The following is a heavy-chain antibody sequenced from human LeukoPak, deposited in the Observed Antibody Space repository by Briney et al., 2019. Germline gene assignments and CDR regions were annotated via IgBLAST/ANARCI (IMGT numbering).Heavy chain of an antibody. CDR3: ARRHWGPIDY. Sequence: SETLSLTCTVSGGSINRHYWSWIRQAPGKGLEWIGHISYRGSTNYNPSLESRVTISVDTSKNQFSLKLSSVTAADTAVYYCARRHWGPIDYWGQGTLVTVSS. V-gene: IGHV4-59*08. CDR1: GGSINRHY. CDR2: ISYRGST. D-gene: IGHD7-27*01. J-gene: IGHJ4*02.